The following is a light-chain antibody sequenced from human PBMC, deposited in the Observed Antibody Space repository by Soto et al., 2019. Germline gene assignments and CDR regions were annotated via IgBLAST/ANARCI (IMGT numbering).Light chain of an antibody. Sequence: DIQMTQSPSSLSASVGDRVTITCQASQDISNYLNWYQQKPGKAPQLLIYDASNLETGVPSRFSGSGSGTDFSFTINSLQPEDIATYYCQQCDKLPLTFGGGTKVEIK. V-gene: IGKV1-33*01. CDR2: DAS. J-gene: IGKJ4*01. CDR3: QQCDKLPLT. CDR1: QDISNY.